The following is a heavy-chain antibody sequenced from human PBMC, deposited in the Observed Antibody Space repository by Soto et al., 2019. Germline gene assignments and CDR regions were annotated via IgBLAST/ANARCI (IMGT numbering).Heavy chain of an antibody. Sequence: PXRSLSLTCAVWGYCISSGYDWCWIRQPPGKGLEWIGSIYRSGKTYFNSTLKSRVTMSVDTSKNQFSLDLSSVTAADTAVYYCVTDELVYYFDKWGQGTLVTVTS. CDR3: VTDELVYYFDK. V-gene: IGHV4-38-2*02. J-gene: IGHJ4*02. CDR1: GYCISSGYD. CDR2: IYRSGKT. D-gene: IGHD1-7*01.